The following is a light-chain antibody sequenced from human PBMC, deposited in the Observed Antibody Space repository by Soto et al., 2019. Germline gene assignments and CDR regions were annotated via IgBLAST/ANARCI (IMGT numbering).Light chain of an antibody. CDR2: DVS. Sequence: QSALTQPRSVSWSPGQSVTISCTGTSSDVGGYNYVSWYQQHPGKAPKLMIYDVSKRPSGVPDRFSGSKSGNTASLTISGLQAEDEADYYCCSYAGSYTFGFGGGTKLTVL. J-gene: IGLJ3*02. CDR1: SSDVGGYNY. V-gene: IGLV2-11*01. CDR3: CSYAGSYTFG.